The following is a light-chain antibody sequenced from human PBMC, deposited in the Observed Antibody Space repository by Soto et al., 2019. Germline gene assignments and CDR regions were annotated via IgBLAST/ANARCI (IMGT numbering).Light chain of an antibody. CDR1: SSDVGAYNY. CDR2: DVT. J-gene: IGLJ2*01. CDR3: SSYTTGSTLL. Sequence: QSALTQPASVSGSPGQSITISCTGPSSDVGAYNYVSWYQQHPGRAPKLMIYDVTSRPSGVSNRFSGSKSGNTASLTISGLQAEDEGHYYCSSYTTGSTLLFGGGTKLTVL. V-gene: IGLV2-14*01.